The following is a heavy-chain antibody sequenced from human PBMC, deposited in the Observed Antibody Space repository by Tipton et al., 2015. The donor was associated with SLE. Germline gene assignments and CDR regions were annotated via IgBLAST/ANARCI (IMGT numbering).Heavy chain of an antibody. CDR1: GYSISSGYY. Sequence: TLSLTCAVSGYSISSGYYWGWIRQPPGKGLEWIGSIYHSGSTYYNPSLKSRVTISVDTSKNQFSLKLSSVTAADTAVYYCARGLAARVGGDFDYWGQGPLDTGTS. CDR3: ARGLAARVGGDFDY. J-gene: IGHJ4*02. CDR2: IYHSGST. D-gene: IGHD1-26*01. V-gene: IGHV4-38-2*01.